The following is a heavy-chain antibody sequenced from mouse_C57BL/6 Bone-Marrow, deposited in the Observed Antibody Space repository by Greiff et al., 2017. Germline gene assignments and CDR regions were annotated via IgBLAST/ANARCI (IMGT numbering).Heavy chain of an antibody. CDR1: GFTFSDYY. Sequence: EVHLVESGGGLVQPGGSLKLSCAASGFTFSDYYMYWVRQTPEKRLEWVAYISNGGGSTYYPDTVKGRFTISRDNAKNTLYLQMSRLKSEDTAMYYCARGDYYGSLDYWGQGTTLTVSS. CDR2: ISNGGGST. J-gene: IGHJ2*01. CDR3: ARGDYYGSLDY. V-gene: IGHV5-12*01. D-gene: IGHD1-1*01.